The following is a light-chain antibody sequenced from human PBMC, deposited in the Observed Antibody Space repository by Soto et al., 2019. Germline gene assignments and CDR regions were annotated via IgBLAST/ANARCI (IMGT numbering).Light chain of an antibody. CDR1: QTTSSY. CDR2: AAS. J-gene: IGKJ1*01. Sequence: DIQMTQSPSSLSASVGDRVTITCRASQTTSSYLNWYQQKPGRAPNLLIYAASSLQSGVPSRFSGSGSGTDFTLTISSLQPEDFATYYCQQSYSTPRTFGQGTKVDIK. V-gene: IGKV1-39*01. CDR3: QQSYSTPRT.